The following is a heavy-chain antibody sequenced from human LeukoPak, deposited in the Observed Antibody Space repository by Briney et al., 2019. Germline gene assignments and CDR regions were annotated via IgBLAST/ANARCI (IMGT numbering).Heavy chain of an antibody. D-gene: IGHD6-6*01. CDR2: IYYSGST. CDR3: AREKSYSSSSRDY. V-gene: IGHV4-30-4*08. Sequence: PSETLSLTCTVSGGSISSGDYYWSWIRQPPGKGLEWIGYIYYSGSTYYNPSLKSRVTISVDTSKNQFSLKLSSVTAADTAVYYCAREKSYSSSSRDYWGQGTLVTVSS. CDR1: GGSISSGDYY. J-gene: IGHJ4*02.